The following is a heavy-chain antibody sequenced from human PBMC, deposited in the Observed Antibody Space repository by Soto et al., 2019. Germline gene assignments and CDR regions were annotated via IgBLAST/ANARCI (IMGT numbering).Heavy chain of an antibody. Sequence: GESLKISCKGSGYSFTSYWIGWVRQMPGNGLEWMGIIYPGDSDTRYSPSFQGKVTISADKSISTAYLQWSGLKASDTAMYYCARRIILAGSNYFDYWGQGTLVTVSS. J-gene: IGHJ4*02. CDR3: ARRIILAGSNYFDY. V-gene: IGHV5-51*01. D-gene: IGHD6-19*01. CDR2: IYPGDSDT. CDR1: GYSFTSYW.